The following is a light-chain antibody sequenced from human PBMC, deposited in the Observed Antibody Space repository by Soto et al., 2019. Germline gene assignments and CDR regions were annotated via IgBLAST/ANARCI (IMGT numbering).Light chain of an antibody. CDR2: LAS. Sequence: DIVMTQSPLSLPVTPGEPASISCRSSQSLLHSNGYNCLDWYLQKPGQSPQLLIHLASNRASGVPDRLSGSGSGTDFTLKISRVEAEDVGVYYCMQALQTPLTFGGGTKVEIK. CDR3: MQALQTPLT. J-gene: IGKJ4*01. V-gene: IGKV2-28*01. CDR1: QSLLHSNGYNC.